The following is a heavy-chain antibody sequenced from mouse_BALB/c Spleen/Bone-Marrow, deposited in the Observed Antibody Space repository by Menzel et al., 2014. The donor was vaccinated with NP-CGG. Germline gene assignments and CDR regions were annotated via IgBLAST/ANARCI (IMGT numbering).Heavy chain of an antibody. CDR1: GYTFTSYY. Sequence: VNLVESGAGLVKPGASVKLSCKSSGYTFTSYYMYWVKQRPGQGLEWIGGINPSNGGTNFNEKFKSKATLTVDKSSSTAYMQLSSLTSEDSAVYYCTREGTFFAYWGQGTLVTVSA. CDR3: TREGTFFAY. V-gene: IGHV1S81*02. J-gene: IGHJ3*01. CDR2: INPSNGGT. D-gene: IGHD3-3*01.